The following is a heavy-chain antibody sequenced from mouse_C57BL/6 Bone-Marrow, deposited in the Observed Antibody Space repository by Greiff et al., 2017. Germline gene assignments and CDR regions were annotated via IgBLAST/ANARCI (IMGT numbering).Heavy chain of an antibody. Sequence: DVKLVESEGGLVQPGSSMKLSCTASGFTFSDYYMAWVRQVPEKGLEWVANINYDGSSTYYLDSLKSRFIISRDNAKNILYLQMSSLKSEDTATYSCARDSYYYGSSYWYFDVWGTGTTVTVSS. D-gene: IGHD1-1*01. CDR1: GFTFSDYY. CDR3: ARDSYYYGSSYWYFDV. V-gene: IGHV5-16*01. CDR2: INYDGSST. J-gene: IGHJ1*03.